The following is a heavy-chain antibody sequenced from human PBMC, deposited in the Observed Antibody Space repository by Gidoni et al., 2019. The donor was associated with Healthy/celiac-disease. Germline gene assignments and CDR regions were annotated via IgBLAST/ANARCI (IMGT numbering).Heavy chain of an antibody. CDR1: GGSISSYY. CDR3: ARGRRYDSSGFDY. V-gene: IGHV4-59*01. D-gene: IGHD3-22*01. CDR2: IYYSGST. Sequence: QVQLQESGPGLVKPSETLSLTCTVSGGSISSYYWSWLRQPPGKGLEWIGYIYYSGSTNYNPSLKSRVTISVDTSKNQFSLKLSSVTAADTAVYYCARGRRYDSSGFDYWGQGTLVTVSS. J-gene: IGHJ4*02.